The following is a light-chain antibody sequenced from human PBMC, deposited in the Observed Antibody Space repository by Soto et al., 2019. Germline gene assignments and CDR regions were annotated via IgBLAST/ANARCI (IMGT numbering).Light chain of an antibody. V-gene: IGKV1-39*01. CDR2: AAS. CDR1: QSISTH. CDR3: QQSYSTPHT. Sequence: DIQMIQSPSSLSASVGDRVTITCRASQSISTHLNWYQQKPGKAPKLLINAASSLQSGVPARFSGSGSGTDFSLTITSLQPEEFATYYCQQSYSTPHTFGQGTNLEIK. J-gene: IGKJ2*01.